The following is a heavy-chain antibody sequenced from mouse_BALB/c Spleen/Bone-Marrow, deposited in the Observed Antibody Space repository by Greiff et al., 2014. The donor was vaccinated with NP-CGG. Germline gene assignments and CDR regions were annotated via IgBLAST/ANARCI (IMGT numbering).Heavy chain of an antibody. CDR2: ILPGSGTT. D-gene: IGHD2-3*01. CDR1: GYTFSSYW. J-gene: IGHJ3*01. V-gene: IGHV1-9*01. Sequence: VQLQQSGAELMKPGASVKISCKATGYTFSSYWIEWVNQRPGHGLEWIGEILPGSGTTHYNEKLKDKATFTADTSSNTAYMQLSSLTSEDSAVYYCARGGYDTSIFAYWGQGTLVTVSA. CDR3: ARGGYDTSIFAY.